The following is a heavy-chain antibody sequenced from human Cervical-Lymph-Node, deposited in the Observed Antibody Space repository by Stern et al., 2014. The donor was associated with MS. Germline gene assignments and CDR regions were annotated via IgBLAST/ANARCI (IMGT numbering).Heavy chain of an antibody. J-gene: IGHJ6*02. CDR3: ARIQASVIHDSSGNQRYYYFGMDV. Sequence: QVQLVQSGAEVKRPGASVKVSCKASGFTFSNYDLIWVRQAPGQGLEWMGWMNPNSGHTGSAQKFQGSVTMTRNTSITAAYLELANLRSEDTAIYYCARIQASVIHDSSGNQRYYYFGMDVWGQGTTVAVSS. CDR1: GFTFSNYD. D-gene: IGHD4-11*01. CDR2: MNPNSGHT. V-gene: IGHV1-8*01.